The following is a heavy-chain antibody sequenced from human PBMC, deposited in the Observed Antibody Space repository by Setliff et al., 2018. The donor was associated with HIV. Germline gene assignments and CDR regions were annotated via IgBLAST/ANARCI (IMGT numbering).Heavy chain of an antibody. D-gene: IGHD4-4*01. Sequence: SETLSLTCAVYGESFSAYFWSWIRQPPGKGLEWIGLINHSGSTNYNPSLKSRVTISVDTSKNQFSLRLSSVTAADTAVYYCTRGGSMTTLTTWGQGTLVTVSS. CDR3: TRGGSMTTLTT. V-gene: IGHV4-34*01. CDR1: GESFSAYF. CDR2: INHSGST. J-gene: IGHJ4*02.